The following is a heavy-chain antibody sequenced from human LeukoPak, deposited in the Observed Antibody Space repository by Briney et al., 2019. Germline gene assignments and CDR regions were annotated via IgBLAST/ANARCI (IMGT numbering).Heavy chain of an antibody. CDR2: ISFDGSNK. J-gene: IGHJ4*02. V-gene: IGHV3-30*03. CDR3: AGVSESGWYYFDY. D-gene: IGHD6-19*01. CDR1: GFTFSNFA. Sequence: GGSLRLSCAASGFTFSNFAMHWVRQAPGKGLQWVAVISFDGSNKYYADSVKGRFSISRDNSKDTLHLQMSSLRDEDTAVYFCAGVSESGWYYFDYWGQGTLVTVLS.